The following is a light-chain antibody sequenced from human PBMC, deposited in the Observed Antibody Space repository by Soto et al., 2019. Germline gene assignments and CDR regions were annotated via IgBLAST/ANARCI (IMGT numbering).Light chain of an antibody. CDR3: SSFTSSNTLL. CDR1: SSDVGGYIY. CDR2: DVT. V-gene: IGLV2-14*03. Sequence: QSALTQPASVSGSPGQSITIYCTGTSSDVGGYIYVSWHQQHPGTAPKLMIYDVTIRPSGVSHRFSGSKSGNTASLTISNLQAEDEADYYCSSFTSSNTLLFGGGTKLTVL. J-gene: IGLJ2*01.